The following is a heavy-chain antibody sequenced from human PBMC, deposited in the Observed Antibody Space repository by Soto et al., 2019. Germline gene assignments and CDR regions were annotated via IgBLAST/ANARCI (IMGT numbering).Heavy chain of an antibody. Sequence: GGSLRLSCAASGFTFSSYAMSWVRQAPGKGLEWVSAISGSGGSTDYAYSVKGRFTITRDNSKNTLYLQMNSMRAEDAAVSYCAKCGYCSGGSCYYCYYDMDVWGQGTTVTVSS. D-gene: IGHD2-15*01. CDR2: ISGSGGST. V-gene: IGHV3-23*01. J-gene: IGHJ6*02. CDR1: GFTFSSYA. CDR3: AKCGYCSGGSCYYCYYDMDV.